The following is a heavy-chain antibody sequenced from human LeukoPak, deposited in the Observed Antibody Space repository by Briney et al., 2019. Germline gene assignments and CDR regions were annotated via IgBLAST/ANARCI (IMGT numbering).Heavy chain of an antibody. J-gene: IGHJ1*01. CDR3: AGSIAAAGTEYFQH. CDR1: GGSISSSSYY. V-gene: IGHV4-39*07. CDR2: IYYSGST. D-gene: IGHD6-13*01. Sequence: TSETLSLTCTVSGGSISSSSYYWGWIRQPPGKGLEWIGSIYYSGSTYYNPSLKSRVTISVDTSKNQFSLKLSSVTAADTAVYYCAGSIAAAGTEYFQHWGQGTLVTVSS.